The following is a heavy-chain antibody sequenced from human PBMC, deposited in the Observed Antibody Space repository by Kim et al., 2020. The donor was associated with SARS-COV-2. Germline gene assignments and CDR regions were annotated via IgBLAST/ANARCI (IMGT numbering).Heavy chain of an antibody. CDR3: ARGVLIAVARIIDY. CDR2: INAGNGNT. J-gene: IGHJ4*02. D-gene: IGHD6-19*01. CDR1: GYTFTSYA. Sequence: ASVKVSCKASGYTFTSYAMHWVRQAPGQRLEWMGWINAGNGNTKYSQKFQGRVTITRDTSASTAYMELSSLRSEETAVYYCARGVLIAVARIIDYWGQGTLVTVSS. V-gene: IGHV1-3*01.